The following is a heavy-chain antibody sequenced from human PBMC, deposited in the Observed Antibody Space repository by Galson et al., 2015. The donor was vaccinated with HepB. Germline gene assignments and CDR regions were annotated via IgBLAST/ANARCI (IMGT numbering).Heavy chain of an antibody. CDR1: GYTFTSYG. Sequence: SVKVFCKASGYTFTSYGISWVRQAPGQGLEWMGWISAYNGNTNYAQKLQGRVTMTTDTSTSTVYMELRSLRSDDTAVYYCASGASYYDILTGYSRAEYFQHWGQGTLVTVSS. V-gene: IGHV1-18*01. CDR2: ISAYNGNT. CDR3: ASGASYYDILTGYSRAEYFQH. D-gene: IGHD3-9*01. J-gene: IGHJ1*01.